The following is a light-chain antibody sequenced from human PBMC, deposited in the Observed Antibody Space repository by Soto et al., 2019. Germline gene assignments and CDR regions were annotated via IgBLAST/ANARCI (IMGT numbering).Light chain of an antibody. CDR1: QGISSY. CDR2: AAS. J-gene: IGKJ2*01. V-gene: IGKV1-9*01. Sequence: IQLTQSPSSLSASVGDRVTITCRASQGISSYLAWYQQKPGKAPKLLIYAASTLQSGVPSRFSGSGSGTDFTLTISSLQPEDSATYYCQQLNSYPLTFGQGTKLEMK. CDR3: QQLNSYPLT.